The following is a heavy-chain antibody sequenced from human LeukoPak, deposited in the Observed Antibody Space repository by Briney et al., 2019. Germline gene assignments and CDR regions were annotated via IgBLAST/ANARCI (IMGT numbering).Heavy chain of an antibody. V-gene: IGHV1-69*04. CDR3: ARDLFFDSSGYDY. Sequence: SVNVSCKACVGTFSNYAISWLRPAPSRGVDWMGRINPILGIANYAQKFQGRVTITADKSTSTAYMELSSLRSEDTAVYYCARDLFFDSSGYDYWGQGTLVTVSS. D-gene: IGHD3-22*01. CDR1: VGTFSNYA. CDR2: INPILGIA. J-gene: IGHJ4*02.